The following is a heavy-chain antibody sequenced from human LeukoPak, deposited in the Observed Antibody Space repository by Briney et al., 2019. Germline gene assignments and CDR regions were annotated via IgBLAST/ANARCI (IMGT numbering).Heavy chain of an antibody. CDR3: ARDRNQIAARPHFDY. CDR1: GFTFSTYS. V-gene: IGHV3-21*01. J-gene: IGHJ4*02. Sequence: GGSLRLSCAASGFTFSTYSIHWVRQTPGKGLEWVSSISRSSRYIYYADSVKGRFTISRDNAKNSLYLQMNSLRAEDTAVYYCARDRNQIAARPHFDYWGQGTLVTVSS. D-gene: IGHD6-6*01. CDR2: ISRSSRYI.